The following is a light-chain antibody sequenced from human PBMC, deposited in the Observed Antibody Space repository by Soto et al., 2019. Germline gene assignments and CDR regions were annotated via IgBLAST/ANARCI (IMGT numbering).Light chain of an antibody. J-gene: IGLJ1*01. CDR3: FSFTTGNTYV. Sequence: QSDLTQLASVSGSPGQSITISCTGTSSDVAAYNYVSWYQQYPGKAPKVMNYDVTKRPSGVSNLFSGSRSGNTASLSISGLQAEDEAAYYFFSFTTGNTYVFGTGINLTVL. CDR2: DVT. CDR1: SSDVAAYNY. V-gene: IGLV2-14*01.